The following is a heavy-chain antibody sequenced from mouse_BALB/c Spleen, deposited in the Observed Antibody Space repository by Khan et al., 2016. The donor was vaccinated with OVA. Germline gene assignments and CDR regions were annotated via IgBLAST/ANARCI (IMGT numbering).Heavy chain of an antibody. V-gene: IGHV1S136*01. J-gene: IGHJ3*01. CDR2: ITPYNDDT. Sequence: VQLQQPGPELVKPGASVKMSCKASGYTFTSYVMYWVSQKPGQGLEWIGYITPYNDDTKYNEKFKGKATLTSDKSSSTAYMDLSSLTSEGSAVYYCTRGCYASFAYWGQGTLVTVSA. CDR1: GYTFTSYV. D-gene: IGHD2-12*01. CDR3: TRGCYASFAY.